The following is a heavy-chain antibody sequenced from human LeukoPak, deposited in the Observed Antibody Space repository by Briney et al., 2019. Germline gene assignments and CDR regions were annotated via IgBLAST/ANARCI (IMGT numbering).Heavy chain of an antibody. CDR3: AREMATTNARAFDI. V-gene: IGHV3-74*01. CDR1: GFTFSNYW. Sequence: GGSLRLSCAASGFTFSNYWMHWVRQAPGKGLVWVSRIYSDGSGTTYADSVRGRFTISRENAKNTVYLQMNSLTAEDSAVYYCAREMATTNARAFDIWGQGTMVTVSS. J-gene: IGHJ3*02. CDR2: IYSDGSGT. D-gene: IGHD5-24*01.